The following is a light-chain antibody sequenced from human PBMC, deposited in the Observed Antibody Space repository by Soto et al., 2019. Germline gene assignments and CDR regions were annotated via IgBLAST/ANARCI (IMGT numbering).Light chain of an antibody. CDR2: GNS. J-gene: IGLJ2*01. CDR1: SSNIGAGYD. V-gene: IGLV1-40*01. CDR3: QSYDSLSVV. Sequence: QSVLTQPPSVSGAPGQRVTISCTGSSSNIGAGYDVHWYQQLPGTAPKLLLYGNSNRPSGVPDRFSGSKSGTSASLAIAGLQAEDEADYSCQSYDSLSVVFGGGTKVTVL.